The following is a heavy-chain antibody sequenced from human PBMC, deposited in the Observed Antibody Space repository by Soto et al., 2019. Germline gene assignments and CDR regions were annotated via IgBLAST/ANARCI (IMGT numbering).Heavy chain of an antibody. V-gene: IGHV4-59*01. CDR2: IYYSGST. CDR3: ARVMRCSSTSCFLLDY. Sequence: SETLSLTCTVSGGSISSYYWSWIRQPPGKGLEWIGYIYYSGSTNYNPPLKSRVTISVDTSKNQFSLKLSSVTAADTAVYYCARVMRCSSTSCFLLDYWGQGTLVTVSS. J-gene: IGHJ4*02. D-gene: IGHD2-2*01. CDR1: GGSISSYY.